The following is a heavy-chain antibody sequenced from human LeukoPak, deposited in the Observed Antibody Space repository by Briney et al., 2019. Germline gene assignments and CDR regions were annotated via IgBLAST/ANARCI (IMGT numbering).Heavy chain of an antibody. J-gene: IGHJ4*02. CDR3: AKRALLGEIYPLHFDY. CDR2: IYHSGST. V-gene: IGHV4-4*02. D-gene: IGHD3-16*01. Sequence: PSETLSLTCAVSGGSISSSNWWSWVRQPPGKGLEWIGEIYHSGSTNYNPSLKSRVTISVDKSKNQFSLKLSSVTAADTAIYYCAKRALLGEIYPLHFDYWGQGTLVTVSS. CDR1: GGSISSSNW.